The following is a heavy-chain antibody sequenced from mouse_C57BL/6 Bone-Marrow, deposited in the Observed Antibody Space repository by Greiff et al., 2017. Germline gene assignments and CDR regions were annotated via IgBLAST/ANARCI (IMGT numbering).Heavy chain of an antibody. CDR1: GYTFTSYW. Sequence: QVQLQQPGAELVKPGASVKMSCKASGYTFTSYWITWVKQRPGQGLEWIGDIYPGSGSTNYNEKFKSKATLTADTSSSTAYMQLSSLTSEDSAVYYCAWGDYDYWYFDVWGTGTTVTVSS. V-gene: IGHV1-55*01. J-gene: IGHJ1*03. CDR2: IYPGSGST. CDR3: AWGDYDYWYFDV. D-gene: IGHD2-4*01.